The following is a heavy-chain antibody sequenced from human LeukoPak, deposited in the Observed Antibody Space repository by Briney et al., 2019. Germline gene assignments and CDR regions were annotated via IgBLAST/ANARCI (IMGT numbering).Heavy chain of an antibody. V-gene: IGHV1-18*01. D-gene: IGHD2-15*01. CDR2: ISAYNGNT. CDR1: GYTFTSYG. CDR3: ATLCCGSYYMVV. Sequence: ASVKVSCKASGYTFTSYGISWVRQAPGQGLEWMGWISAYNGNTNYAQKFQGRVTITADKSTSTAYMELSSLRSEDTAVYYCATLCCGSYYMVVWGKGTTVTVSS. J-gene: IGHJ6*03.